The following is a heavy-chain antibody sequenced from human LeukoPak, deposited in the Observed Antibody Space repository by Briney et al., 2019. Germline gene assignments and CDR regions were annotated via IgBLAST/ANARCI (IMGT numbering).Heavy chain of an antibody. D-gene: IGHD2-21*01. J-gene: IGHJ6*04. CDR1: GFTFSDYY. V-gene: IGHV3-11*04. CDR3: ARGFRFPDV. Sequence: GGSLRLSCAASGFTFSDYYMSWIRQAPGKGLEWVSVKGRFTISRDNAKNSLYLQMNSLRAEDTAVYYCARGFRFPDVWGKGPTVTVSS.